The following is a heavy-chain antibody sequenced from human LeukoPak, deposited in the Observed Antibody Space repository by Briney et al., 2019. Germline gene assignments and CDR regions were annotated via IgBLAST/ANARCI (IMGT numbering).Heavy chain of an antibody. Sequence: ASVKVSCKASGYTFTSYYMHWVRQAPGQGLEWMGIINPSGGSTSYAQKFQGRVTMTRDTSTSTVYMELSSLRSEDTAVYYCARELTVGTAIHGWFDPWGQGALVTVSS. CDR2: INPSGGST. CDR3: ARELTVGTAIHGWFDP. V-gene: IGHV1-46*01. CDR1: GYTFTSYY. J-gene: IGHJ5*02. D-gene: IGHD5-18*01.